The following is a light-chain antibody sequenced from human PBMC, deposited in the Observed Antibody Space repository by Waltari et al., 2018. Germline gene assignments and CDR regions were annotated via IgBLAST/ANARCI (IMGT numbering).Light chain of an antibody. CDR2: GAS. CDR1: QSVSSK. Sequence: EIVMTQSPGTLSVSPGEGATLSCRASQSVSSKVAWYQQRPGQAPRLLIFGASTRDTGIPARFMGSESGTEFTRTISSLQSEDSGVYFCQQYTTRPLTFGGGTKVEI. CDR3: QQYTTRPLT. J-gene: IGKJ4*01. V-gene: IGKV3-15*01.